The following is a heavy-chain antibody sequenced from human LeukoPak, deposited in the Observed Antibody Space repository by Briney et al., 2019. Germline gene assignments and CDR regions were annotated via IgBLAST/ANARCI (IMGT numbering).Heavy chain of an antibody. CDR1: GGSISSYY. J-gene: IGHJ5*02. CDR2: IYYSGST. Sequence: SETLSLTCTVPGGSISSYYWSWIRQPPGKGLEWIGYIYYSGSTNYNPSLKSRVTISVDTSKNQFSLKLSSVTAADTAVYYCARTVVTDGDWFDPWGQGTLVTVSS. V-gene: IGHV4-59*01. CDR3: ARTVVTDGDWFDP. D-gene: IGHD4-23*01.